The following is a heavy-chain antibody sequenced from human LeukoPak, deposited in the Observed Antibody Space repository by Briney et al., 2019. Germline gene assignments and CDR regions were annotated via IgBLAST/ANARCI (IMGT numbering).Heavy chain of an antibody. J-gene: IGHJ4*02. Sequence: GGSLRLSCAASGFTFSSYAMSWVRQAPGKGLEWVSAISGSGGSTYYADSVKGRFTISRDNSKNTLYLQMNSLRAEDTALYHCARSSGGQWLGDFDYWGQGTLVTVSS. CDR1: GFTFSSYA. D-gene: IGHD6-19*01. CDR3: ARSSGGQWLGDFDY. CDR2: ISGSGGST. V-gene: IGHV3-23*01.